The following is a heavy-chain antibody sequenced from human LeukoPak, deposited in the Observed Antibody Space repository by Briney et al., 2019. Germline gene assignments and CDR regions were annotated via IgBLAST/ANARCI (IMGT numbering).Heavy chain of an antibody. J-gene: IGHJ5*02. Sequence: ASETLSLTCTISGGSISSSNDYWGWIRQPPGKGLEWIGTIYYSGGTYYNPSLKSRVTISVDTSKNQFSLKLSSVTAADTAVYYCARHLANWGYNWFDPWGQGTLVTVSS. V-gene: IGHV4-39*01. CDR1: GGSISSSNDY. CDR3: ARHLANWGYNWFDP. CDR2: IYYSGGT. D-gene: IGHD7-27*01.